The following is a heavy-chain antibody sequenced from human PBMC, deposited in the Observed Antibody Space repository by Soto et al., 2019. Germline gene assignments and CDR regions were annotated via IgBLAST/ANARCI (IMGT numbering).Heavy chain of an antibody. D-gene: IGHD4-17*01. Sequence: PSETLSLTCTVSGGSISSYYWSWIRQPPGKGLEWIGYIYYSGSTNYNPSLKSRVTLSVDRSKNHLFLKLSSVTAADTAVYYCARVTTVTTDGMDVWGQGTTVTVSS. V-gene: IGHV4-59*12. CDR2: IYYSGST. CDR1: GGSISSYY. CDR3: ARVTTVTTDGMDV. J-gene: IGHJ6*02.